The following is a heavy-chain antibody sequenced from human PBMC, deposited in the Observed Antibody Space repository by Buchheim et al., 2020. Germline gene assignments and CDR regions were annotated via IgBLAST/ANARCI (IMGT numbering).Heavy chain of an antibody. J-gene: IGHJ6*02. CDR3: TRSANFFRGMDV. CDR2: INPDGSDT. Sequence: EERLVESGGGLGQPGGSLRLSCAASGFTFSSDWMHWVRQAPGKGLVWVSRINPDGSDTTYADSVKGRFTISRDNGRNTLYTQMNSLRGEDTAIYYCTRSANFFRGMDVWGQGTT. D-gene: IGHD2-15*01. V-gene: IGHV3-74*01. CDR1: GFTFSSDW.